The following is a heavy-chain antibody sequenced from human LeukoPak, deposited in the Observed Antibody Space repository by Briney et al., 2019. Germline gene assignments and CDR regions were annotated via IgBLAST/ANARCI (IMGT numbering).Heavy chain of an antibody. D-gene: IGHD5-12*01. V-gene: IGHV1-18*01. CDR1: GYTFTSYG. CDR2: ISAYNGNT. Sequence: ASVKVSCKASGYTFTSYGISWVRQAPGQGLEWMGWISAYNGNTNYAQKLQGRVTMTTDTSTSTAYMELRSLRSDDTAVYYCALTWGYRGHENLTDLGQGTLVTVSS. J-gene: IGHJ4*02. CDR3: ALTWGYRGHENLTD.